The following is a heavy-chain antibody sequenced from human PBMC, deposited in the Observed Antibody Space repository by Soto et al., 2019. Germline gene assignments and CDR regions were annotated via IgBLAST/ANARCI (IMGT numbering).Heavy chain of an antibody. V-gene: IGHV4-4*07. CDR1: GGSIYTFS. J-gene: IGHJ4*02. Sequence: SETLSLTCTVSGGSIYTFSWTWLRQPAGKGLEWIGHIYSSGSANYNPPLKSRVSMSVDTSKNQFSLKLNSVTAGDTAVYYCATIVGANDYWGKGARVTVS. D-gene: IGHD1-26*01. CDR3: ATIVGANDY. CDR2: IYSSGSA.